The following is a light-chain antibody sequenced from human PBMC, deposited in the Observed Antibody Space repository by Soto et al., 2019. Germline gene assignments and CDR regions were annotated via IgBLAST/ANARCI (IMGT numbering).Light chain of an antibody. Sequence: EIVMTQSPATLSVSPGERVTLSCRASQSININLAWYQRKPGQSPRLLFSGASTRATGVPVRFSGSGSGTEFTLSISSLQSEDFAVYFCQQHNNCPPTFGQGTKVEI. J-gene: IGKJ1*01. V-gene: IGKV3-15*01. CDR3: QQHNNCPPT. CDR1: QSININ. CDR2: GAS.